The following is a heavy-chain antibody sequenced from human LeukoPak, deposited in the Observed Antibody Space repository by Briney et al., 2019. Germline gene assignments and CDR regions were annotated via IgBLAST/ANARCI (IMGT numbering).Heavy chain of an antibody. Sequence: ASVKVSCKASGYTFTSYGISWVRQAPGQGLEWMGWISAYNGNTNYAQKLQGRVTMTTDTSTSTAYMELRSLRSDDTAVYYCARVSVHYDFWSGYYTADNRFDPWGQGTLVTVSS. CDR3: ARVSVHYDFWSGYYTADNRFDP. CDR1: GYTFTSYG. D-gene: IGHD3-3*01. J-gene: IGHJ5*02. CDR2: ISAYNGNT. V-gene: IGHV1-18*01.